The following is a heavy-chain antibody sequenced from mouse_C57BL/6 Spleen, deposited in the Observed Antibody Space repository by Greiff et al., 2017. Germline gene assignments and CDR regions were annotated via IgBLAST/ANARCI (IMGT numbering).Heavy chain of an antibody. V-gene: IGHV5-9*01. J-gene: IGHJ1*03. CDR3: ARRHYGSSYVYFDV. D-gene: IGHD1-1*01. Sequence: EVKVEESGGGLVKPGGSLKFSCAASGFTFSSYTMSWVRQTPEKRLEWVATISGGGGNTYYPDSVKGRFTISRDNAKNTLYLQMSSLRSEDTALYYCARRHYGSSYVYFDVWGTGTTVTVSS. CDR2: ISGGGGNT. CDR1: GFTFSSYT.